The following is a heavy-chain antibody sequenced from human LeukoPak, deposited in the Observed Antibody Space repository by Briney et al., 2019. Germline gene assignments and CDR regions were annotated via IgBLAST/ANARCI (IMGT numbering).Heavy chain of an antibody. CDR2: ISAYNGNT. D-gene: IGHD2-15*01. CDR3: ARDLPRYCSGGSCYSGY. CDR1: GYTFTSYG. Sequence: ASVKVSCKASGYTFTSYGICWVRQAPGQGLEWMGWISAYNGNTNYAQKLQGRVTMTTDTSTSTAYMELRSLRSDDTAVYYCARDLPRYCSGGSCYSGYWGQGTLVTVSS. J-gene: IGHJ4*02. V-gene: IGHV1-18*01.